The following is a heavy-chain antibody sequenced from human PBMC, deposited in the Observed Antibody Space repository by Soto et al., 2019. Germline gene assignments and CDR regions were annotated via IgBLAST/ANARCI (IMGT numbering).Heavy chain of an antibody. Sequence: TGGSLRLSCAASGFTFSSYSMNWVRQAPGKGLEWVSSISSSSSYIYYADSVKGRFTISRDNAKNSLYLQMNSLRAEDTAVYYCARDRQLVLRGGHYDAFDIWGQGTMVTVSS. V-gene: IGHV3-21*01. D-gene: IGHD6-6*01. J-gene: IGHJ3*02. CDR2: ISSSSSYI. CDR1: GFTFSSYS. CDR3: ARDRQLVLRGGHYDAFDI.